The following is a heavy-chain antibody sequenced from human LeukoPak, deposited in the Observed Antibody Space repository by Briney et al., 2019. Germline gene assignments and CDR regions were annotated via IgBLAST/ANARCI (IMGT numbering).Heavy chain of an antibody. D-gene: IGHD2-21*02. V-gene: IGHV3-21*01. J-gene: IGHJ6*02. CDR1: GFTFSSYS. Sequence: KSGGSLRLSCAASGFTFSSYSMNWVRQAPGKGLEWVSSISSSSSYIYYADSVKGRFTISRDNAKNSLYLQMNSLRAEDTAVYYCAREGQPCGGDCYSSLYYYYGMDVWGQGTTVTVSS. CDR2: ISSSSSYI. CDR3: AREGQPCGGDCYSSLYYYYGMDV.